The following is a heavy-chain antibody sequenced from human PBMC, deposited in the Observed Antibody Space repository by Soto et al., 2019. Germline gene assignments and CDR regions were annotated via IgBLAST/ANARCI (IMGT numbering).Heavy chain of an antibody. CDR3: ARMGYYYNSSNYYPGMDV. CDR1: GFSLSNARMG. J-gene: IGHJ6*02. CDR2: IFSNDEK. D-gene: IGHD3-10*01. V-gene: IGHV2-26*01. Sequence: QVTLKESGPVLVKPTETLTLTCTVSGFSLSNARMGVSWIRQPPGKALEWLAHIFSNDEKAYSTSLKSRLTIAKVTSKRYVVLAITVLQPVDTAPPYSARMGYYYNSSNYYPGMDVWGQGTTVTVSS.